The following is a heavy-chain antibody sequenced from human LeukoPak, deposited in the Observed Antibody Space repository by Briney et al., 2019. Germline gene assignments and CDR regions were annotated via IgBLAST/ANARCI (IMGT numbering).Heavy chain of an antibody. Sequence: PSETLSLTCTISGDSTNTYFWSWLRQPPGKGREWVGYIYYTGTTNYNPSLKSRVTISVDTSKNQFSLKVSSVTAADTGVYYCASKSTDHGELRFDYWGQGTLVTVSS. J-gene: IGHJ4*02. CDR2: IYYTGTT. CDR1: GDSTNTYF. CDR3: ASKSTDHGELRFDY. V-gene: IGHV4-59*01. D-gene: IGHD4-17*01.